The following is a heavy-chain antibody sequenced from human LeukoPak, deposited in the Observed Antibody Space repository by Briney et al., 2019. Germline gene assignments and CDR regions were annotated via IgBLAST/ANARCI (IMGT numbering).Heavy chain of an antibody. CDR2: MWYGGSNK. V-gene: IGHV3-33*08. Sequence: PGRSLRLSCAASGFTFSSYGMHWVRQAPGKGLEWVAVMWYGGSNKYYADSVKGRFTISRDNSKNTLYLQMNSLRAEDTAVYYCARGVYGDYGWYFDYWGQGTLVTVSS. D-gene: IGHD4-17*01. CDR1: GFTFSSYG. J-gene: IGHJ4*02. CDR3: ARGVYGDYGWYFDY.